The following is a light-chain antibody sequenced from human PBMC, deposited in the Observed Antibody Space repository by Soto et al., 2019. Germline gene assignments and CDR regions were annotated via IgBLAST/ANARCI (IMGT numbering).Light chain of an antibody. J-gene: IGLJ2*01. V-gene: IGLV2-14*01. CDR1: SSDVGGYNY. Sequence: QSALTQPASVSGSPGQSITISCTGTSSDVGGYNYVSWYQQHPGKAPKLMIYDVSNRPSGVSNRFSGSKSGNTASLTISGLQAEDEADYYCSSYTSSSTLSVVFGGGIKVTVL. CDR2: DVS. CDR3: SSYTSSSTLSVV.